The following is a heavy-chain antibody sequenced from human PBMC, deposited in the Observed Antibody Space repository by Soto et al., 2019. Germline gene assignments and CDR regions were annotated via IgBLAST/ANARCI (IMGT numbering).Heavy chain of an antibody. Sequence: EVQLVESGGGLVQPGGSLRLSCAASGFTFSSYWMHWVRQAPGKGLVWVSRINSDGSSTNYADSVKGRFTISRDNARNTLFLPMDTLRAEDTAVYSCTRRGSSPYYYGMDVWGQGTTVTVSS. J-gene: IGHJ6*02. CDR1: GFTFSSYW. D-gene: IGHD6-6*01. CDR3: TRRGSSPYYYGMDV. V-gene: IGHV3-74*01. CDR2: INSDGSST.